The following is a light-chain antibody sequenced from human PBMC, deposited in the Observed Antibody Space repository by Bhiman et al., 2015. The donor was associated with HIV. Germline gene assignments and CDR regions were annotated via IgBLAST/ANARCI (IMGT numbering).Light chain of an antibody. Sequence: QSALTQPASVSGSPGQSITISCTGTSSDVGGYNYVSWYQQHPGKAPKLMIYDVSKRPSGVPDRFSGSKSGNTASLTVSGLQAEDEADYYCSSLTSSLTYVFGTGTNVTVL. CDR3: SSLTSSLTYV. CDR2: DVS. V-gene: IGLV2-14*01. J-gene: IGLJ1*01. CDR1: SSDVGGYNY.